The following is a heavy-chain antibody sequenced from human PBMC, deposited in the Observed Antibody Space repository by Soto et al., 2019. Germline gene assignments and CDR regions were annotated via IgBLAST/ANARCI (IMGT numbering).Heavy chain of an antibody. CDR3: ARKTQLVRGDAFDI. V-gene: IGHV3-30-3*01. D-gene: IGHD6-13*01. J-gene: IGHJ3*02. CDR1: GFTFSSYA. Sequence: GGSLRLSCAASGFTFSSYAMHWVRQAPGKGLEWVAVISYDGSNKYYADSVKGRFTISRDNSKNTLYLQMNSLRAEDTAVYYCARKTQLVRGDAFDIWGQGTMVTVSS. CDR2: ISYDGSNK.